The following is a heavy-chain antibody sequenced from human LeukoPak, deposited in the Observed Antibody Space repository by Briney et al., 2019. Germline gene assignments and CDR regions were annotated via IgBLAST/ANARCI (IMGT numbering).Heavy chain of an antibody. CDR1: GGSISSSYYY. CDR2: FYYSGST. D-gene: IGHD6-19*01. J-gene: IGHJ4*02. CDR3: ARDLHRYSSSMTYYFDY. V-gene: IGHV4-39*07. Sequence: SETLSLTCTVSGGSISSSYYYWGWIRQPPGKGLEWIGSFYYSGSTYYNPSLMSRVTISVDTSKNQFSLKLSSVTAADTAVYYCARDLHRYSSSMTYYFDYWGQGTLVTVSS.